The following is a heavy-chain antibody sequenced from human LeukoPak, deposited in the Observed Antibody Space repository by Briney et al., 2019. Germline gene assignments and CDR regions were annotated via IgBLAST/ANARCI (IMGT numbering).Heavy chain of an antibody. Sequence: PSETLSLTCTVSGGPISSYYWSWIRQPAGKGLEWIGRIYTSGSTNYNPSLKSRVTMSVDTSKNQFSLKLSSVTAADTAVYYCARERVEWLLYYYFDYWGQGTLVTVSS. J-gene: IGHJ4*02. CDR2: IYTSGST. V-gene: IGHV4-4*07. CDR3: ARERVEWLLYYYFDY. D-gene: IGHD3-3*01. CDR1: GGPISSYY.